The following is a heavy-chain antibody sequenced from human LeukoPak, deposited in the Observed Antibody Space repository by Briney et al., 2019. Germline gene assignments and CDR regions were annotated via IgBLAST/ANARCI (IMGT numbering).Heavy chain of an antibody. J-gene: IGHJ6*03. D-gene: IGHD3-22*01. CDR3: AAKTYYYDSSGYLHYYYYYMDV. CDR2: IKQDGSEK. Sequence: GGSLRLSCAASGFTFSSYWMSWVRQAPGKGLEWVANIKQDGSEKYYVDSVKGRFTISRDNAKNSLYLQMNSLRSEDTAVYYCAAKTYYYDSSGYLHYYYYYMDVWGKGTTVTVSS. CDR1: GFTFSSYW. V-gene: IGHV3-7*03.